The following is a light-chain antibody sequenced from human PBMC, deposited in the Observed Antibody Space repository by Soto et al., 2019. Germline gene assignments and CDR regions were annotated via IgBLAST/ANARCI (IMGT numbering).Light chain of an antibody. J-gene: IGKJ1*01. V-gene: IGKV3-15*01. Sequence: MSQSPGTLAMSLGGRGTLSCRASEGVGSSLAWYQQKHGEAARVLMYGESTTVHGMPARFSGSGSGRELTLTTISLQYEDYVVYHCHQYNDWYRTFGQGTKVDIK. CDR2: GES. CDR3: HQYNDWYRT. CDR1: EGVGSS.